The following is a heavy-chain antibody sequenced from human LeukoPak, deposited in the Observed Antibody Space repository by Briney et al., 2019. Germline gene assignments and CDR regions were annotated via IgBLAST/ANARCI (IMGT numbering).Heavy chain of an antibody. CDR1: GFTFSTYS. CDR3: AREPFFGVAYDY. V-gene: IGHV3-21*01. CDR2: ISSSSSYI. Sequence: GGSLRLSCAASGFTFSTYSMNWVRQAPGKGLEWVSSISSSSSYIYYADSVKGRFTISRDNAKNSLYLQMNSLRAEDTAVYYCAREPFFGVAYDYWGQGTLVTVSS. D-gene: IGHD3-3*01. J-gene: IGHJ4*02.